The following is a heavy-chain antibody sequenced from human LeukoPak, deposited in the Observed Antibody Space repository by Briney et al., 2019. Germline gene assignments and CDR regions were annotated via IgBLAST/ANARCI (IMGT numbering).Heavy chain of an antibody. J-gene: IGHJ4*02. D-gene: IGHD4-17*01. CDR1: GGSISSYY. V-gene: IGHV4-34*01. CDR2: INHSGST. CDR3: ARAGTTNFDY. Sequence: SETLSLTCTVSGGSISSYYWSWIRQPPGKGLEWIGEINHSGSTNYNPSLKSRVTISVDTSKNQFSLKLSSVTAADTAVYYCARAGTTNFDYWGQGTLVTVSS.